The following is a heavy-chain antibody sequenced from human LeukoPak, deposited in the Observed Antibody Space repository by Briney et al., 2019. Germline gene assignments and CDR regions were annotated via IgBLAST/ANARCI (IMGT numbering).Heavy chain of an antibody. Sequence: SVKVSCKASGGTFSSYAISWVRQAPGQGLEWMGGIIPIFGTANYAQKFQGRATITADESTSTAYMELSSLRSEDTAVYYCARGLPAAIVWNWFDPWGQGTLVTVSS. V-gene: IGHV1-69*01. CDR2: IIPIFGTA. CDR3: ARGLPAAIVWNWFDP. J-gene: IGHJ5*02. CDR1: GGTFSSYA. D-gene: IGHD2-2*01.